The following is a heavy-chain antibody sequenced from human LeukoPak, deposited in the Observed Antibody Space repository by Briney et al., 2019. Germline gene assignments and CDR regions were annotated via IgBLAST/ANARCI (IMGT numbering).Heavy chain of an antibody. V-gene: IGHV1-69*02. CDR1: GGTLDTHI. D-gene: IGHD1-1*01. Sequence: SVKVSCKASGGTLDTHIFTWVRQAPGQGLEWMGKITPIIDVSKYAQKFQGRLTITADKSTATVYMELSGLKSEDTAVYYCARVNLRGSQYNWFDPWGQGTLVTVSS. CDR2: ITPIIDVS. J-gene: IGHJ5*02. CDR3: ARVNLRGSQYNWFDP.